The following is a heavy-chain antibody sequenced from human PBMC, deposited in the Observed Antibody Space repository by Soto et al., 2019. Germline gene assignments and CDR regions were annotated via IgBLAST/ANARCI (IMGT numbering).Heavy chain of an antibody. J-gene: IGHJ6*03. Sequence: QLQLQESGPGLVKPSETLSLTCTVSGGSISSSSYYWGWIRQPPGKGLEWIGSIYYSGSTYYNPSLKSRVTISVDTSKNQFSLKLSSVTAADTAVYYCARLEVDYYYMDVWGKGTTVTVSS. V-gene: IGHV4-39*01. CDR2: IYYSGST. CDR3: ARLEVDYYYMDV. CDR1: GGSISSSSYY.